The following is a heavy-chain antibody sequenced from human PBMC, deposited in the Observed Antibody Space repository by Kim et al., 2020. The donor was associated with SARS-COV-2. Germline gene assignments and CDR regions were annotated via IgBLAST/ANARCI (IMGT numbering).Heavy chain of an antibody. CDR3: ARGRGYCSGGSCYSLYYYYYMDV. CDR2: INHSGST. V-gene: IGHV4-34*01. CDR1: GGSSSGYY. Sequence: SETLSLTCAVYGGSSSGYYWSWIRQPPGKGLEWIGEINHSGSTNYNPSLKSRVTISVDTSKNQLSLKLSSVTAADTAVYYCARGRGYCSGGSCYSLYYYYYMDVWGKGTTVTVSS. D-gene: IGHD2-15*01. J-gene: IGHJ6*03.